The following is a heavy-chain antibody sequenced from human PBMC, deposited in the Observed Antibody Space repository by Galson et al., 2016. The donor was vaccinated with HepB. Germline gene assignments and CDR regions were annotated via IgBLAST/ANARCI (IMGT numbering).Heavy chain of an antibody. J-gene: IGHJ4*02. V-gene: IGHV3-23*01. D-gene: IGHD6-19*01. CDR3: ARFTQEWLDRVYYFDY. Sequence: SLRLSCASSGFTFGRYAMSWVRQAPGKGLEWVSAISGEGGSTYSAGSVQGRFTSSRDRSTNTMYLQMNSLRADDTAVYYCARFTQEWLDRVYYFDYWGQGTLVTVSS. CDR2: ISGEGGST. CDR1: GFTFGRYA.